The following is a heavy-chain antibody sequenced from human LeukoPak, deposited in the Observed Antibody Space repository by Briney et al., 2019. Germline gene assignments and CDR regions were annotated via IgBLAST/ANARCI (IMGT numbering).Heavy chain of an antibody. CDR1: GFTFSSYW. D-gene: IGHD6-19*01. CDR2: ISTDGSSR. Sequence: GGSLRLSCAASGFTFSSYWMHWLRQEPRKGLVWVSRISTDGSSRSYADSVKGRFTISRDNGKNTLYLQMNSLRAEDTAVYYCARDPEAVAVYYFDYWGQGTLVTVSS. J-gene: IGHJ4*02. CDR3: ARDPEAVAVYYFDY. V-gene: IGHV3-74*01.